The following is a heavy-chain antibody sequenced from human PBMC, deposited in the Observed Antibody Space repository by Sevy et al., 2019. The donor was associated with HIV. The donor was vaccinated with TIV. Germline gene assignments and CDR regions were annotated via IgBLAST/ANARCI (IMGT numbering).Heavy chain of an antibody. CDR3: ARDKGGENFDY. D-gene: IGHD2-15*01. CDR2: IIPIFGTA. V-gene: IGHV1-69*13. CDR1: GGTFSSYA. Sequence: ASVKVSCKASGGTFSSYAISWVRQAPGQGLEWMGGIIPIFGTANYAQKFQGRVTIIADESTSTAYMELSSLRSEDTAVYYCARDKGGENFDYWGQGTLVTVSS. J-gene: IGHJ4*02.